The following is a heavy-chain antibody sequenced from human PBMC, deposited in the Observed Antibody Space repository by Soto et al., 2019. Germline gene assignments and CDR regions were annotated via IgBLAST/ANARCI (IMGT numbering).Heavy chain of an antibody. CDR1: GYTFTGYY. J-gene: IGHJ6*02. CDR3: VRDEKVV. Sequence: ASVKVSCKASGYTFTGYYIHWVRQAPGQGLEWMGWINPNSGGTNCAQKFQGRVFMTRDTSISTDYIELSRLTSDDPAVCYRVRDEKVVWGQGTTVTVSS. V-gene: IGHV1-2*02. CDR2: INPNSGGT.